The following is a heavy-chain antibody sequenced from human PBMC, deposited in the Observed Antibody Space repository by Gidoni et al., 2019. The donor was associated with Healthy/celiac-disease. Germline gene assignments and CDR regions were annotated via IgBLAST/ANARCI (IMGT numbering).Heavy chain of an antibody. Sequence: VQLLESGGGWVQPGRSLRLPCAASGFPFRSYAMSWVRQAPGEGLGWVSAIRGVGGSTYYADCVKVRFTISRDNSKKTLYLQMNSLRAEDTAVYYCAKDSPIVGGTTGYWCQGTLVTVSS. CDR3: AKDSPIVGGTTGY. CDR1: GFPFRSYA. CDR2: IRGVGGST. J-gene: IGHJ4*02. V-gene: IGHV3-23*01. D-gene: IGHD1-26*01.